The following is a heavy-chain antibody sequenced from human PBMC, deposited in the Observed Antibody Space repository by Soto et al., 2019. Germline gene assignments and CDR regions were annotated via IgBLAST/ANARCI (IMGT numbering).Heavy chain of an antibody. CDR3: ARGTATYDFWSGYRNYYYRMDV. Sequence: ASVKVSCKASGYTFTSYGISWVRQAPGQGXEWMGWISAYNGNTNYAQKLQGRVTMTTDTSTSTAYMELRSLRSDDTAVYYCARGTATYDFWSGYRNYYYRMDVWGQGTTVTVSS. V-gene: IGHV1-18*01. D-gene: IGHD3-3*01. CDR2: ISAYNGNT. CDR1: GYTFTSYG. J-gene: IGHJ6*02.